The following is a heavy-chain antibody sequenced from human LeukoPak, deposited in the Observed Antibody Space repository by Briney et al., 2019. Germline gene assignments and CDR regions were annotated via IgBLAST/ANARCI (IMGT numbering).Heavy chain of an antibody. V-gene: IGHV3-21*01. J-gene: IGHJ4*02. Sequence: GGSLRLSCAASGFTFSSYSMNWVRQAPGKGLEWVSSISSSSSYIYYADSVKGRFTISRDNAKSSLYLQMNSLRAEDTAVYYCASSVVANSFDYWGQGTLVTVSS. CDR3: ASSVVANSFDY. CDR1: GFTFSSYS. CDR2: ISSSSSYI. D-gene: IGHD2-15*01.